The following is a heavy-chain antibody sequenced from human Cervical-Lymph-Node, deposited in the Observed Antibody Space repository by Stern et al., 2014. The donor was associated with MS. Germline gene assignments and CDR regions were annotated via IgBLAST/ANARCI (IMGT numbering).Heavy chain of an antibody. J-gene: IGHJ4*02. CDR1: GYTFTYYA. CDR2: ISPYNGNT. CDR3: ARDDDYTRRAIDY. D-gene: IGHD4-11*01. V-gene: IGHV1-18*01. Sequence: VQLVKSGAEVKKPGASVNVSCKTSGYTFTYYAISWIRQAPGQGLEWVGWISPYNGNTNFVQKLQGRVAMTTDTSTSTAYMELRSLRSDDTAVYYCARDDDYTRRAIDYWGQGTLVTVSS.